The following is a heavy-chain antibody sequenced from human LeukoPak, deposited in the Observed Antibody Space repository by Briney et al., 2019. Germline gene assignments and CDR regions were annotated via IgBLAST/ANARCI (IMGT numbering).Heavy chain of an antibody. D-gene: IGHD4-17*01. CDR1: GYTFTGHY. J-gene: IGHJ4*02. CDR2: INPNNGDT. Sequence: ASVKVSCKTSGYTFTGHYMHWVRQAPGEGLEWMGWINPNNGDTNYAQKFQGRVTVTRDPSISTAYMELTRLTSDDTAVYYCARLSVPDYGDYVAYWGQGTLVTVSS. CDR3: ARLSVPDYGDYVAY. V-gene: IGHV1-2*02.